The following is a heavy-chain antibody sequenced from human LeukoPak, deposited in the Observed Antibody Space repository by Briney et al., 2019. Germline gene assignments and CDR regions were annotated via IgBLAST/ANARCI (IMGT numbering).Heavy chain of an antibody. Sequence: GGSLRLSCAASGFTFSSYWIYWVRQAPGKGLVYVSRINNDGGGTTYADSVRGRFTISRDNARNTVYLQMDSLRADDTAVYYCARGGGYHAFDIWGQGTMVTVSS. CDR1: GFTFSSYW. D-gene: IGHD1-26*01. V-gene: IGHV3-74*03. J-gene: IGHJ3*02. CDR3: ARGGGYHAFDI. CDR2: INNDGGGT.